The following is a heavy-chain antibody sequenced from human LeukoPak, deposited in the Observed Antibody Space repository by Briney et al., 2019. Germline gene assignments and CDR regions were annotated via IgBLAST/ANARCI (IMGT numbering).Heavy chain of an antibody. J-gene: IGHJ6*03. V-gene: IGHV4-4*07. CDR3: ARVWVVVPAAMVAYYYYYMDV. Sequence: SETLSLTCTVSGGSISSYYWSWIRQPAGKGLEWIGRIYTSGSTNYNPSLKSRVTMSVDTSKNQFSLKLSSVTAADTAVYYCARVWVVVPAAMVAYYYYYMDVWGKGTTVTISS. D-gene: IGHD2-2*01. CDR2: IYTSGST. CDR1: GGSISSYY.